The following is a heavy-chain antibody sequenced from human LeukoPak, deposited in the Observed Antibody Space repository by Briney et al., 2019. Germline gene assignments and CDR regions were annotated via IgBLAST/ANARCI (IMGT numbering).Heavy chain of an antibody. CDR1: GGTFSSYA. CDR2: IIPIFGTA. Sequence: SVKVSCKASGGTFSSYAISWVRQAPGQGLEWMGGIIPIFGTASYAQKFQGRVTITTDESTSTAYMELSSLRSEDTAVYYCARGWRYSGYEPGLDYWGQGTLATVSS. CDR3: ARGWRYSGYEPGLDY. D-gene: IGHD5-12*01. J-gene: IGHJ4*02. V-gene: IGHV1-69*05.